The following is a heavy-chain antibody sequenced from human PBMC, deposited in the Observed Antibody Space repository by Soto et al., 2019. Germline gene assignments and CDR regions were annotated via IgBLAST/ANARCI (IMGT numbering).Heavy chain of an antibody. CDR3: AADLSAGEQPQPYGMDV. CDR2: IVVGSGNT. J-gene: IGHJ6*02. V-gene: IGHV1-58*01. CDR1: GFTFTSSA. Sequence: SVKVSCKASGFTFTSSAVQWVRRARGQRLEWIGWIVVGSGNTNYAQKFQERVTITRDMSTSTAYMELSSLRSEDTAVYYCAADLSAGEQPQPYGMDVWGQGTTVTVSS. D-gene: IGHD6-13*01.